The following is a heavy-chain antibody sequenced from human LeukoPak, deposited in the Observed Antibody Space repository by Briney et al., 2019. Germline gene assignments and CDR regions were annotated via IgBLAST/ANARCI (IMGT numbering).Heavy chain of an antibody. D-gene: IGHD2-8*02. Sequence: PSETLSLTCPVSGGSISTSSYYWGWIRQPPGKGLEWIGSISESGRTYYNPSLKSRVIISVDTSKKHFSLKLSSVTAADTAVYYCARHCTGDICAAYYFYYYMDVWGKGTTVTVSS. CDR3: ARHCTGDICAAYYFYYYMDV. CDR1: GGSISTSSYY. V-gene: IGHV4-39*02. J-gene: IGHJ6*03. CDR2: ISESGRT.